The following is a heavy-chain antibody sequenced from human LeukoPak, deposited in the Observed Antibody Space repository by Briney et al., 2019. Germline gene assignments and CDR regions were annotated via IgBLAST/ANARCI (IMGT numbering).Heavy chain of an antibody. V-gene: IGHV1-24*01. J-gene: IGHJ6*02. CDR3: ARLPLRSIAVGYYGMDV. Sequence: DSVKVSCKVSGYTLTELSMHWVRQAPGKGLEWMGGFDPEDGETIYAQKFQGRVTMTEDTSTDTAYMELSSLRSEDTAVYHCARLPLRSIAVGYYGMDVWGQGTTVTVSS. D-gene: IGHD6-6*01. CDR1: GYTLTELS. CDR2: FDPEDGET.